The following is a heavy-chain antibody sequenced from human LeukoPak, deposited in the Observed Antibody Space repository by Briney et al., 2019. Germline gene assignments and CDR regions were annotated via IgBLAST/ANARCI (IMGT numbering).Heavy chain of an antibody. Sequence: GGSLRPSCAASGFTFSSYAMSWVRQAPGKGLEWVSAISGSGGSTYYADSVKGRFTISRDNSKNTLYLQMNSLRAEDTAVYYCARAAAGYYYYMDVWGKGTTVTVSS. CDR3: ARAAAGYYYYMDV. V-gene: IGHV3-23*01. D-gene: IGHD6-13*01. CDR2: ISGSGGST. CDR1: GFTFSSYA. J-gene: IGHJ6*03.